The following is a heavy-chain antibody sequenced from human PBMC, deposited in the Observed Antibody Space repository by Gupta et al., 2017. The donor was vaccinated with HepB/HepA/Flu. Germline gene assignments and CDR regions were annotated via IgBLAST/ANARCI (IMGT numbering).Heavy chain of an antibody. J-gene: IGHJ4*02. Sequence: VESGGGLAQPGGSVRFSCEASACNISRHYMSWVRQASGKGLQWVAKLKEDGTDEDYVDAVKGRFSMSRDNDKNFICLRMKDLRGDDTAVYYCVWSGITFWDSWGQGILVSVSS. CDR1: ACNISRHY. V-gene: IGHV3-7*01. CDR2: LKEDGTDE. CDR3: VWSGITFWDS. D-gene: IGHD3-3*01.